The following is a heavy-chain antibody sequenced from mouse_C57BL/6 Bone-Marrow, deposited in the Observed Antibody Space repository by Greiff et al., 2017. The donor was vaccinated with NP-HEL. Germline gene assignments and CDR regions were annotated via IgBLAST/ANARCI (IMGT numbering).Heavy chain of an antibody. CDR3: ARGGGSYFDV. CDR1: GYSFTGYF. V-gene: IGHV1-20*01. Sequence: VQLKESGPELVKPGDSVKISCKASGYSFTGYFTNWVMQSHGKSLEWIGRINPYNGDTFYNQKFKGKATLTVDKSSSTAHMELRSLTSEDPAVYYCARGGGSYFDVWGTGTTVTVSS. CDR2: INPYNGDT. J-gene: IGHJ1*03.